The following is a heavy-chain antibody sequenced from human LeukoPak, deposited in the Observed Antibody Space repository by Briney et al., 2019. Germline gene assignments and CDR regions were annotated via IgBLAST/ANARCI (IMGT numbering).Heavy chain of an antibody. CDR2: INPNSGGT. V-gene: IGHV1-2*02. D-gene: IGHD3-3*01. CDR3: ALPLRFLEWFDAFDI. CDR1: GYTFTGYY. J-gene: IGHJ3*02. Sequence: ASVKLSCTASGYTFTGYYMHWVRQAPGQGLEWMGWINPNSGGTNYAQKVQGRVTMTRDTSISTAYMELSRLRSDDTAVYYCALPLRFLEWFDAFDIWGQGTMVTVSS.